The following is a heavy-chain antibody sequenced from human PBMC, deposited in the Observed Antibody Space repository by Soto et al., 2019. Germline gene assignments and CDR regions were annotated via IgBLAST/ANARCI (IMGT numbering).Heavy chain of an antibody. Sequence: SETLSLTCTVSGGSISNYYWSWIRQPPGKGLEWIGYIYHSGSTNYNPSLKTRVTLSLDTSKKLFSLDLISVTAADTAIYYCARGKDDCKVGRTWGQGTLVTVSS. CDR3: ARGKDDCKVGRT. V-gene: IGHV4-59*12. CDR2: IYHSGST. J-gene: IGHJ5*02. CDR1: GGSISNYY. D-gene: IGHD2-21*02.